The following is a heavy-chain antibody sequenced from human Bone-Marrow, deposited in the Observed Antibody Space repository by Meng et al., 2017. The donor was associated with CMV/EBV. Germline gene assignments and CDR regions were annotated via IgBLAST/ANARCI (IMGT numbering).Heavy chain of an antibody. V-gene: IGHV1-46*01. Sequence: ASVKGSSKASGDTFSGYYVHWVRQAPGQGLEWMGTLNPSGGSTSYPQKIQGRVTMTSDTSTNTVYMELSTLRSEDTAIYYCARGWSISSSYFYYGIHVWGQGTTVTVSS. CDR1: GDTFSGYY. CDR2: LNPSGGST. J-gene: IGHJ6*02. D-gene: IGHD3-10*01. CDR3: ARGWSISSSYFYYGIHV.